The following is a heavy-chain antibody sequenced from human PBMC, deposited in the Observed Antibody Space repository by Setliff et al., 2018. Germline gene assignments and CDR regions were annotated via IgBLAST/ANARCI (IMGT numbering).Heavy chain of an antibody. V-gene: IGHV3-9*01. CDR2: ISWNSGSI. D-gene: IGHD3-22*01. CDR1: GFTFDDYA. CDR3: AKDAGLMSSGYYPLYFDY. Sequence: GGSLRLSCAASGFTFDDYAMHWVRQAPGKGLEWVSGISWNSGSIGYADSVKGRFTISRDNSKNTLYLQMNSLRAEDTAVYYCAKDAGLMSSGYYPLYFDYWGQGTLVTVSS. J-gene: IGHJ4*02.